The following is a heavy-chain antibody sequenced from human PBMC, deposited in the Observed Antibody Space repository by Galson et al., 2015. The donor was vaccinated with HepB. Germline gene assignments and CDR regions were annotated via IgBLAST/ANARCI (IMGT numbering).Heavy chain of an antibody. CDR2: IDPSDSYT. V-gene: IGHV5-10-1*01. J-gene: IGHJ5*02. Sequence: QSGAEVKKPGESLRISCKGSGYSFTSYWISWVRQMPGKGLEWMGRIDPSDSYTNYSPSFQGHVTISADKSISTAYLQWSSLKAPDTAMYYCARQRQYSSSWFSWFDPWGQGTLVTVSS. CDR1: GYSFTSYW. D-gene: IGHD6-13*01. CDR3: ARQRQYSSSWFSWFDP.